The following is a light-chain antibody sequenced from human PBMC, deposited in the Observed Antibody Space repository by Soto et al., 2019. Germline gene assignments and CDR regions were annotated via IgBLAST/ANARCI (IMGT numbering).Light chain of an antibody. CDR2: AAS. V-gene: IGKV1-12*01. Sequence: DIQMTQSPSSVSAAVGDRVTITCRASQGINKWLAWYQQKPGKAPQLLISAASTLRSGVPSRFSGSGSGTDFILTISNLQPEDFATYFCQQGHSTPYTFGQGTKVEIK. CDR3: QQGHSTPYT. CDR1: QGINKW. J-gene: IGKJ2*01.